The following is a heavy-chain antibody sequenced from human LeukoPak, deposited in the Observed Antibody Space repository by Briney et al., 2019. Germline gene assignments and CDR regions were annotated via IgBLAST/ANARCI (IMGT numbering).Heavy chain of an antibody. V-gene: IGHV3-23*01. D-gene: IGHD3-22*01. CDR3: AKEGAYYYDSSGYNWFDP. J-gene: IGHJ5*02. Sequence: GGSLRLSCAASRFTFSSYAMSWVRQAPGKGLEWVSAISASGGSTYYADSVKGRFTISRDNSKNTLYLQMNSLRAEDTAVYYCAKEGAYYYDSSGYNWFDPWGQGTLVTVSS. CDR1: RFTFSSYA. CDR2: ISASGGST.